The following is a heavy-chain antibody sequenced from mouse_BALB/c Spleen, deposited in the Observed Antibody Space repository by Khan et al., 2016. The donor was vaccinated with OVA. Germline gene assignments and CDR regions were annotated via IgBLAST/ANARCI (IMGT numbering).Heavy chain of an antibody. V-gene: IGHV1-80*01. Sequence: QVQLKQSGAELVRPGSSVKISCKASGYTFSSSWMNWVKHRPGQGLEWIGQIYPGNDDTDYNGKFKGKATLTADKSSRTAYMQLTSLTSEDSAVYFCARSFGSRFAYWGQGTLVTVSA. J-gene: IGHJ3*01. CDR1: GYTFSSSW. CDR3: ARSFGSRFAY. CDR2: IYPGNDDT. D-gene: IGHD1-1*01.